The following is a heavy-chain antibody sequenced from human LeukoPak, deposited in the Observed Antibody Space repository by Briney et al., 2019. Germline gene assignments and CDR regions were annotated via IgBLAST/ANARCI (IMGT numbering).Heavy chain of an antibody. J-gene: IGHJ6*03. CDR3: ARGGRRGEFSPFRGYYMDV. V-gene: IGHV3-9*01. CDR1: GFTFDDYA. CDR2: ISWNSGSI. D-gene: IGHD3-10*01. Sequence: QPGRSLRLSCAASGFTFDDYAMHWVRQAPGKGLEWVSGISWNSGSIGYADSEKGRFTNSRDNAKNSLYLQMNSLRAEDTAVYYCARGGRRGEFSPFRGYYMDVWGKGTTVTISS.